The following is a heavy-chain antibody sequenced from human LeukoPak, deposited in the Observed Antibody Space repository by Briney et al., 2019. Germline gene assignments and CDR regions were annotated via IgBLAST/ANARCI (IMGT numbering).Heavy chain of an antibody. V-gene: IGHV4-30-4*08. CDR1: GFTFSSYS. CDR2: IYYSGST. Sequence: LRLSCAASGFTFSSYSMNWVRQPPGKGLEWIGYIYYSGSTYYNPSLKSRVTISVDTSKNQFSLKLSSVTAADTAVYYCARGHAPWGQGTLVTVSS. J-gene: IGHJ5*02. CDR3: ARGHAP.